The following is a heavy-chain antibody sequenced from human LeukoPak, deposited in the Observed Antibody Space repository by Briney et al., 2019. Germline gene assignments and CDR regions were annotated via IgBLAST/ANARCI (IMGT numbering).Heavy chain of an antibody. V-gene: IGHV6-1*01. Sequence: SQTLSLTCAISGDSVTSNSAAWNCITPSQWLGLEWQRRTYYRSKWCNDYAVSVKSRITTNPDTSENRFFLQLNSVTPEDTAVYYCARERGCSGYNYWGQGTLVTVSS. CDR1: GDSVTSNSAA. CDR3: ARERGCSGYNY. D-gene: IGHD6-19*01. CDR2: TYYRSKWCN. J-gene: IGHJ4*02.